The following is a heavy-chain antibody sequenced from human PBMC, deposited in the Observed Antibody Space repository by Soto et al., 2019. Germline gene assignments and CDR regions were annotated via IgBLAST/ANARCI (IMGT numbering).Heavy chain of an antibody. V-gene: IGHV3-15*01. CDR3: TTEITVTDGVDS. CDR1: GFTFSNAW. D-gene: IGHD4-17*01. CDR2: IKRKTDGGTT. Sequence: GGSLRLSCAASGFTFSNAWMSWVRQAPGKGLEWVGRIKRKTDGGTTEYAEPVKGRFTISRDESKNTLYLQMNSVKTEVTAVDYCTTEITVTDGVDSWGQGTMVTVSS. J-gene: IGHJ3*02.